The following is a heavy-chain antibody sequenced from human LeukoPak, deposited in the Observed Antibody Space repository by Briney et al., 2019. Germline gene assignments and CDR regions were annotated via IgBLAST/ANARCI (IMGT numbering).Heavy chain of an antibody. J-gene: IGHJ6*02. V-gene: IGHV3-7*01. Sequence: GGSLRLSCAASGFTFSSYWMSWVRQAPGKGLEWVANIKQDGSEKYYVDSVKGRFTISRDNAKNSLYLQMNSLRAEDTAVYYCARDTYGDYEWLKYYGMDVWGQGTTVTVSS. CDR1: GFTFSSYW. CDR3: ARDTYGDYEWLKYYGMDV. CDR2: IKQDGSEK. D-gene: IGHD4-17*01.